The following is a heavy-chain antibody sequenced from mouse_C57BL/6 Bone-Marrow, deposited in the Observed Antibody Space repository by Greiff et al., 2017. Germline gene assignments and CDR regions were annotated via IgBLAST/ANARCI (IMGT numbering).Heavy chain of an antibody. D-gene: IGHD2-3*01. CDR1: CYTFTSYW. V-gene: IGHV1-50*01. J-gene: IGHJ4*01. Sequence: QVQLQPGAELVKPGASVKLSCKASCYTFTSYWIQWVKQRPGQGLEWIGEIDPSGSYTNYNQKFKGKATLTVDTSSSTAYMELSSLTSEDSAVYYCARMVTTEVYYAMDYGGQGTSVTVSS. CDR3: ARMVTTEVYYAMDY. CDR2: IDPSGSYT.